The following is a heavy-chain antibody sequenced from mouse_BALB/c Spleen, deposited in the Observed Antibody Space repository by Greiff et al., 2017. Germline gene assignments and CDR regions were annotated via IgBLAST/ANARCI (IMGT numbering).Heavy chain of an antibody. CDR3: ARGGGYYDYFDY. J-gene: IGHJ2*01. CDR2: ISSGGST. D-gene: IGHD2-3*01. CDR1: GFTFSSYA. Sequence: EVKVEESGGGLVKPGGSLKLSCAASGFTFSSYAMSWVRQTPEKRLEWVASISSGGSTYYPDSVKGRFTISRDNARNIQYLQMSSLRSEDTAMYYCARGGGYYDYFDYWGQGTTLTVAS. V-gene: IGHV5-6-5*01.